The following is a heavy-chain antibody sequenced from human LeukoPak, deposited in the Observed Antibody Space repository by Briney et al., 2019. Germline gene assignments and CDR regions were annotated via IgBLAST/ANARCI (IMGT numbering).Heavy chain of an antibody. CDR1: GYSISSGYY. CDR2: IYHSGST. D-gene: IGHD6-13*01. V-gene: IGHV4-38-2*02. CDR3: ARKKRAAFDP. Sequence: SETLSLTCTVSGYSISSGYYWGWIRQPPGKGLEWIGSIYHSGSTYYNPSPKSRVTISVHTSKNQFSLKLSSVTAADTAVYYCARKKRAAFDPWGQGTLLTVSS. J-gene: IGHJ5*02.